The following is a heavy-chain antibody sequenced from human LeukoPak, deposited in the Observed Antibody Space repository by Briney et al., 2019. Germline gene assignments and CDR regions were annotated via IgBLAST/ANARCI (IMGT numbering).Heavy chain of an antibody. CDR2: ISAYNGNT. CDR3: ANPRYDSSGYYYVD. Sequence: GESLKISCKGSGYSFTSYWIGWVRQAPGQGLEWMGWISAYNGNTNYAQKLQGRVTMTTDTSTSTAYMELRSLRSDDTAVYYCANPRYDSSGYYYVDWGQGTLVTVSS. CDR1: GYSFTSYW. D-gene: IGHD3-22*01. J-gene: IGHJ4*02. V-gene: IGHV1-18*04.